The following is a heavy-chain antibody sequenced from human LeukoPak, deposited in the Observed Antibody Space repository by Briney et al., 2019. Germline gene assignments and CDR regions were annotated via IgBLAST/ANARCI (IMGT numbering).Heavy chain of an antibody. J-gene: IGHJ4*02. CDR3: ASPSAS. Sequence: GGSLRLSCVASGFTFGSYAMTWVRQAPGKGLVWVSRINSDGSSTSYADSVKGRFTISRDNAKNTLYLQMNSLRAEDTAVYYCASPSASWGQGTLVTVSS. CDR1: GFTFGSYA. V-gene: IGHV3-74*01. CDR2: INSDGSST.